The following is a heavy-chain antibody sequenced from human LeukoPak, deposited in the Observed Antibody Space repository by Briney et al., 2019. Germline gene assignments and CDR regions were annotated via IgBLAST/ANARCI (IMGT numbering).Heavy chain of an antibody. CDR1: GGSISSYY. CDR3: ARGRDSSGWYVGSWFDP. CDR2: IYYSGST. Sequence: SETLSLTCTVSGGSISSYYWSWVRQPPGKGLERIGYIYYSGSTNYNPSPKSRVTISVDTSKNQFSLKLSSVTAADTAVYYCARGRDSSGWYVGSWFDPWGQGTLVTVSS. J-gene: IGHJ5*02. D-gene: IGHD6-19*01. V-gene: IGHV4-59*08.